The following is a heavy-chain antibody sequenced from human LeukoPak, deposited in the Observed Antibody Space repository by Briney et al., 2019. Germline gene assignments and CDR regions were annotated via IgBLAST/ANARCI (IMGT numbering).Heavy chain of an antibody. D-gene: IGHD3-16*01. V-gene: IGHV1-2*02. Sequence: ASVKVSCKASGYTFTDYFMHWVRQAPGQGLEWMGWINPNSGEINYAQRFQGRVTMTRDTSISTAYMELTRLIYDDTAVYYCACRGGLGNYDFDFWGQGSLVTVSS. CDR3: ACRGGLGNYDFDF. CDR2: INPNSGEI. CDR1: GYTFTDYF. J-gene: IGHJ4*02.